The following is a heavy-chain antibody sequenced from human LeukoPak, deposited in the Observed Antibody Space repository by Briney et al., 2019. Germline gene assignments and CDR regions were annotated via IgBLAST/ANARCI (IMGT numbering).Heavy chain of an antibody. J-gene: IGHJ4*02. CDR3: ARTEVWIQLWEY. CDR1: AGSISSSSYY. V-gene: IGHV4-39*01. Sequence: PSETLSLTCTVAAGSISSSSYYWGWIRQPPGKGLEWVGSIYYSGSTYYNPSLKSRVTISVDTSKNQFSLKLSSVTAADTAVYYCARTEVWIQLWEYWGQGTLVTVSS. CDR2: IYYSGST. D-gene: IGHD5-18*01.